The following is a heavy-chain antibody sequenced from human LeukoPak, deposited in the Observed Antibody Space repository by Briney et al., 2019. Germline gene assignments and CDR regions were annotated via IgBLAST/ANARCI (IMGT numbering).Heavy chain of an antibody. Sequence: PGGSLRLSCAASVFTFSGFDMHWVRQPTGQGLEWVSTIGTASDTYYPGSVEGRFTLSRDNAKNSLYLQMNSLTAGDTAVYYCSRGPPRGKYYYMDVWVKGTTVTVSS. CDR3: SRGPPRGKYYYMDV. CDR1: VFTFSGFD. CDR2: IGTASDT. V-gene: IGHV3-13*01. D-gene: IGHD1-1*01. J-gene: IGHJ6*03.